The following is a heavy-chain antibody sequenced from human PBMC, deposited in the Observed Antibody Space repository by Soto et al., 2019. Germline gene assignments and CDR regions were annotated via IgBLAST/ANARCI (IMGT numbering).Heavy chain of an antibody. CDR3: ARNIVVVPAAIDPSDAFDI. J-gene: IGHJ3*02. CDR1: GYTFTSYG. Sequence: ASVKVSCKASGYTFTSYGISWARQAPGQGLEWMGWISAYNGNTNYAQKLQGRVTMTTDTSTSTAYMELRSLGSDDTAVYYCARNIVVVPAAIDPSDAFDIWGQGTMVTVSS. V-gene: IGHV1-18*01. CDR2: ISAYNGNT. D-gene: IGHD2-2*01.